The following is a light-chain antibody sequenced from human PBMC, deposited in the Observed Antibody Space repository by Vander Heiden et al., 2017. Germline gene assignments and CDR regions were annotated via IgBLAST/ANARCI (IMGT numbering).Light chain of an antibody. CDR3: QQRYSSFT. J-gene: IGKJ3*01. Sequence: EIVLTQSPATLSLSPGERATLSCRASQSISNYLAWYQQKPGQDPRLLIYDASNRATGSPARFSGSGSGTDFTLTISSLEPEDFAVYYCQQRYSSFTFGPGTKVDIK. CDR1: QSISNY. V-gene: IGKV3-11*01. CDR2: DAS.